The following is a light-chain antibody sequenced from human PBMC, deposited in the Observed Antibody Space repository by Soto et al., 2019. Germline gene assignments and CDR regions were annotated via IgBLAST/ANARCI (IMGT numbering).Light chain of an antibody. CDR3: QQYGSSRALT. J-gene: IGKJ4*01. CDR2: GAS. V-gene: IGKV3-20*01. Sequence: IVLTQSPGTLSLSPRERATLSCRASQTVSSNFLAWYQEKPGQGPRLLIYGASIRATGIPARFSGSGSGTDFTLTISRLEPEDFAVYYCQQYGSSRALTFGGGTKVDIK. CDR1: QTVSSNF.